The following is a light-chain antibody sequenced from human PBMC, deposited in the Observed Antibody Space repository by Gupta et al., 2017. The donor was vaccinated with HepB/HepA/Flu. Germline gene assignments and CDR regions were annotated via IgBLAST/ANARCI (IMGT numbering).Light chain of an antibody. J-gene: IGLJ2*01. V-gene: IGLV1-40*01. CDR1: RPNIGAGYD. CDR2: GNS. Sequence: QSVLTQPTSVSGAPGQRVTISCTGTRPNIGAGYDVPWYQQLPGTAPKLLIYGNSNRPSGVPDRFSGSKSGTSASLAITGLQAEDEADYYCQSYDSSLSGREVFGGGTKLTVL. CDR3: QSYDSSLSGREV.